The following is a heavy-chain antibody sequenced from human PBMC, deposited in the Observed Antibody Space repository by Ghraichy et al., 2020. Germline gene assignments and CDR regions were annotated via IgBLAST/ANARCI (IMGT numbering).Heavy chain of an antibody. CDR1: GFTFSSYA. J-gene: IGHJ4*02. CDR2: ISGSGGST. Sequence: LTCAASGFTFSSYAMSWVRQAPGKGLEWVSAISGSGGSTYYADSVKGRFTISRDNSKNTLYLQMNSLRAEDTAVYYCAKVEGFWSGYPYFDYWGQGTLVTVSS. CDR3: AKVEGFWSGYPYFDY. D-gene: IGHD3-3*01. V-gene: IGHV3-23*01.